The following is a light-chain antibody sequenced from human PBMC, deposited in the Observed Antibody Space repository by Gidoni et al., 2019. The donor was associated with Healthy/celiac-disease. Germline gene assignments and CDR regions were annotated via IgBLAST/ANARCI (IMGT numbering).Light chain of an antibody. Sequence: DIVLTQSPAPLSLSPGERATLSCRASQSVSSYLAWYQQKPGQAPRLLIYDASNRATGIPARFSGSGSGTDFTLTISSLEPEDFAVYYCQQRSNWQRLTFGGGTKVEIK. CDR1: QSVSSY. J-gene: IGKJ4*01. CDR2: DAS. V-gene: IGKV3-11*01. CDR3: QQRSNWQRLT.